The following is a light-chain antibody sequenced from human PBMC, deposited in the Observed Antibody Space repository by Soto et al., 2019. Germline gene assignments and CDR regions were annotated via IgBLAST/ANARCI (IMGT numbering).Light chain of an antibody. CDR1: QNVSSSY. Sequence: EIVLTQPPGTLSLSPGERATLSCRTSQNVSSSYLAWDQQKPGQAPRILIYGAFSRATGIPDRFSGSGSGTDFTLTISSLEPEDFAVYYCQQYGSSGLTFGGGTKVEIK. CDR2: GAF. J-gene: IGKJ4*01. V-gene: IGKV3-20*01. CDR3: QQYGSSGLT.